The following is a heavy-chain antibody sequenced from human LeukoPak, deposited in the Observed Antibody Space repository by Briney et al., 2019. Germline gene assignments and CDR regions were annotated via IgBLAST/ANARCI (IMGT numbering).Heavy chain of an antibody. CDR2: IYYSGST. CDR3: ARDIVVVPPDSWYYMDV. D-gene: IGHD2-2*01. CDR1: GGSISSGDYY. Sequence: SQTLSLTCTVSGGSISSGDYYWRWIRQPPGKGLEWIGYIYYSGSTYYNPSLKSRVTISVDTSKNQFSLKLSSVTAADTAVYYCARDIVVVPPDSWYYMDVWGKGTTVTVSS. V-gene: IGHV4-30-4*08. J-gene: IGHJ6*03.